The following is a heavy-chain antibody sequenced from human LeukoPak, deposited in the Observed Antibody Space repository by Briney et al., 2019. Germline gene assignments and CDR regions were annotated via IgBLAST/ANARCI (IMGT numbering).Heavy chain of an antibody. Sequence: SETLSLTCTVSGGSISSSSYYWGWIRQPPGKGLEWIGSIYYSGSTYYNPSLKSRVTISVDTSKNQFSLKLSSVTAADTAVYYCARDVFVVVPAAHWFDPWGQGTLVTVSS. J-gene: IGHJ5*02. CDR1: GGSISSSSYY. CDR2: IYYSGST. D-gene: IGHD2-2*01. V-gene: IGHV4-39*07. CDR3: ARDVFVVVPAAHWFDP.